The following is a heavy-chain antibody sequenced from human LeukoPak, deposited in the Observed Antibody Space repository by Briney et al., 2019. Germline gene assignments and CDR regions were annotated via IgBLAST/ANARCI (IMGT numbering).Heavy chain of an antibody. D-gene: IGHD5-18*01. CDR2: IIPIFRTA. Sequence: SVKVSCKASGGPFNTYPINWLRQAPGQGLEWMGGIIPIFRTANYAHEFQGRVMITADESTTTVYMDLGSLRSEDTAVYYCARSPYNYGYYYFYAMDVWGQGTTVTVSS. J-gene: IGHJ6*02. CDR3: ARSPYNYGYYYFYAMDV. CDR1: GGPFNTYP. V-gene: IGHV1-69*13.